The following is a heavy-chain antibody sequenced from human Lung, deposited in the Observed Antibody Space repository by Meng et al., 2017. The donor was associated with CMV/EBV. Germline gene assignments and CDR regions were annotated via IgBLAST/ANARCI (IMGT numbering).Heavy chain of an antibody. CDR2: ISSSGSTI. J-gene: IGHJ6*02. CDR3: ARDRTVTTSLYYYYYGMDV. CDR1: GFTFSSYE. D-gene: IGHD4-11*01. V-gene: IGHV3-48*03. Sequence: GGSXRLXCAASGFTFSSYEMNWVRQAPGKGLEWVSYISSSGSTIYYADSVKGRFTISRDNAKNSLYLQMNSLRAEDTAVYYCARDRTVTTSLYYYYYGMDVXGQGXTVTVSS.